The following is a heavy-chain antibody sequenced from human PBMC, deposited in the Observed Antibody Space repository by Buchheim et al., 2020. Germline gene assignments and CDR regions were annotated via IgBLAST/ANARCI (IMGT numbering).Heavy chain of an antibody. CDR2: ISGSGGST. D-gene: IGHD3-9*01. CDR3: AKFYYDILTGYSYYYYYYYMDV. V-gene: IGHV3-23*01. J-gene: IGHJ6*03. Sequence: EVQLLESGGGLVQPGGSLRLSCAASGFTFSSYAMSWVRQAPGKGLEWVSAISGSGGSTYYADSVKGRFTISRDNSKNTLDLQMNSLRAEDTAVYYCAKFYYDILTGYSYYYYYYYMDVWGKGTT. CDR1: GFTFSSYA.